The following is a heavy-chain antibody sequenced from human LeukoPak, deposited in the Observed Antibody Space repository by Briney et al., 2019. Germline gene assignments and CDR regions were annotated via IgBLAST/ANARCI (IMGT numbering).Heavy chain of an antibody. CDR3: ARDGSAAGFGAFDI. J-gene: IGHJ3*02. V-gene: IGHV4-59*01. CDR1: GGSISSYY. CDR2: IYYSGST. D-gene: IGHD6-13*01. Sequence: KPSETLSLTCTVSGGSISSYYWSWIRQPPGKGLEWIGYIYYSGSTNYNPSLKSRVTISVDTSKNQFSLKLSSVTAADTAVYYCARDGSAAGFGAFDIWGQGTMVTVSS.